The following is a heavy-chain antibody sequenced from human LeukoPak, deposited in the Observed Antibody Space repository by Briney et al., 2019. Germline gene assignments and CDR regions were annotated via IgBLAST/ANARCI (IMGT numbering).Heavy chain of an antibody. CDR2: IWYDGSNK. V-gene: IGHV3-33*01. D-gene: IGHD3-10*01. CDR3: ARVSRAWFGELFYYYYGMDV. Sequence: GGSLRLSCAASGFTFSSYGMHWVRQAPGKGLEWVAVIWYDGSNKYYADSVKGRFTISRDNSKNTLYLQMNSLRAEDTAVCYCARVSRAWFGELFYYYYGMDVWGQGTTVTVSS. J-gene: IGHJ6*02. CDR1: GFTFSSYG.